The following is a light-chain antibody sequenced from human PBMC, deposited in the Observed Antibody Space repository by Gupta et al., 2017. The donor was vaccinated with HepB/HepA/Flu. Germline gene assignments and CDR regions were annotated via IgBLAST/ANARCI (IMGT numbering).Light chain of an antibody. CDR2: RDS. CDR1: NIVSKN. CDR3: QVWDITTAHVV. J-gene: IGLJ2*01. V-gene: IGLV3-9*01. Sequence: SYELTQPLSVSVALGQTARITCGGNNIVSKNVHWYQQKPGQAPVLVIYRDSNRPSEIPDRFSGSNSGNTATLTISRAQAGDEADYYCQVWDITTAHVVFGGGTNLTVL.